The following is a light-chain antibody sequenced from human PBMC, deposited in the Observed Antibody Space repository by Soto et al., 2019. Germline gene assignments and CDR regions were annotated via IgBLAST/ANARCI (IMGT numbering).Light chain of an antibody. CDR1: QSPVHSDGIAY. Sequence: VAMYEAPRSPPVTCGRRASIACKTNQSPVHSDGIAYFSWFQQRPGRYPRRLIYKVSNRDSGVPARVSGSGSGTDFELKISRVEAEDVGVYYCMQGTHWPITFGQGTRLEIK. J-gene: IGKJ5*01. V-gene: IGKV2-30*02. CDR2: KVS. CDR3: MQGTHWPIT.